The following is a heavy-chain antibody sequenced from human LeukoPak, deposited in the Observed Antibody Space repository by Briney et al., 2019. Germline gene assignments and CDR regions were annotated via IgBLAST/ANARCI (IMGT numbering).Heavy chain of an antibody. J-gene: IGHJ4*02. Sequence: GGSLRLSCAASGFDFSAYEMNWVRQAPGKGLEWVGFIRSKAYGGTTEYAASVKGRFTISRDDSKSIAYLQMNSLKTEDTAVYYCTRGNYDFWSGYYTYYFDYWGQGTLVTVSS. CDR2: IRSKAYGGTT. V-gene: IGHV3-49*04. CDR1: GFDFSAYE. CDR3: TRGNYDFWSGYYTYYFDY. D-gene: IGHD3-3*01.